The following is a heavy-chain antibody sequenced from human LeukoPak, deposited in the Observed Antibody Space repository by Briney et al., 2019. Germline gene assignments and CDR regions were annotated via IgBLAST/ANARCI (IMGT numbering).Heavy chain of an antibody. D-gene: IGHD3-9*01. V-gene: IGHV1-69*04. CDR3: ARDRFDWLLQTENWFDP. CDR1: GGTSSSYA. CDR2: IIPILGIA. Sequence: ASVKVSCKASGGTSSSYAISWVRQAPGQGLEWMGRIIPILGIANYAQKFQGRVTITADNSTSTAYMELSSLRSEDTAVYYCARDRFDWLLQTENWFDPWGQGTLVTVSS. J-gene: IGHJ5*02.